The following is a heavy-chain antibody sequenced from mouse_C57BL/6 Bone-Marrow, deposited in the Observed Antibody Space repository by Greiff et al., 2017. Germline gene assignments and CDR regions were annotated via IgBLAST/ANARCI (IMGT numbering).Heavy chain of an antibody. CDR1: GYTITSYW. CDR3: ASISGYFDV. V-gene: IGHV1-74*01. CDR2: IHPSDSDT. J-gene: IGHJ1*03. Sequence: QVQLQQPGADLVKPSPSVTVSCKATGYTITSYWLHWVKQRPGQGLEWIGRIHPSDSDTNYNQKFKGKATLTVDKSSSTAYMHLSSLTSEDSAVYYCASISGYFDVWGTGTTLTVSS.